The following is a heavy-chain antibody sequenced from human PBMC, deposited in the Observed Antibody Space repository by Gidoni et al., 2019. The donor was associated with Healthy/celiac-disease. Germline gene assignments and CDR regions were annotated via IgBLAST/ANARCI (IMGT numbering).Heavy chain of an antibody. CDR3: ARATYDYGDYDY. J-gene: IGHJ4*02. D-gene: IGHD4-17*01. V-gene: IGHV3-48*02. CDR1: GFTFSSYS. Sequence: ELQLVESGGGLVQPGRSLRLSCAASGFTFSSYSMNWVRQVPGKGLEWFSYISSSSSNIYYAESVKGRFTISRDNDKNSLYLQMNSLGDEDTAVYYCARATYDYGDYDYWGQGTLVTVSS. CDR2: ISSSSSNI.